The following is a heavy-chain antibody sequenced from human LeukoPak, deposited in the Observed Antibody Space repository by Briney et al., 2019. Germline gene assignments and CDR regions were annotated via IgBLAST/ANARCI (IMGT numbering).Heavy chain of an antibody. CDR1: GYTFTSYG. CDR3: ARDSTRWLLYNWFDP. J-gene: IGHJ5*02. D-gene: IGHD3-3*01. CDR2: ISAYNGNT. Sequence: ASVKVSCKASGYTFTSYGISWVRQAPGQGLEWMGWISAYNGNTNYAQKLQGRVTTTTDTSTSTAYMELRSLRSDDTAVYYCARDSTRWLLYNWFDPWGQGTLVTVSS. V-gene: IGHV1-18*01.